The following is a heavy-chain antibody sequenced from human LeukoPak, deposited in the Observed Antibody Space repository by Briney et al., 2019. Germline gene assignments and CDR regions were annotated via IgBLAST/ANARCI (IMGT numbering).Heavy chain of an antibody. CDR3: ARDRSRRDSSSWPIDY. V-gene: IGHV3-30*04. D-gene: IGHD6-13*01. Sequence: GGSLRLSCAASGFTFSSYAMHWVRQAPGKGLEWVAVISYDGSNKYYADSVKGRFTISRDNPKNTLYLQMNSLRAEDTAVYYCARDRSRRDSSSWPIDYWGQGTLVTVSS. J-gene: IGHJ4*02. CDR2: ISYDGSNK. CDR1: GFTFSSYA.